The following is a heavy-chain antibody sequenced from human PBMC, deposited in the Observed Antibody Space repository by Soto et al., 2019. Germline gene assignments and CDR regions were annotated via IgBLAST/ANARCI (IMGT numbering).Heavy chain of an antibody. CDR3: TRVGVLVGSLITDYYYYGMDV. J-gene: IGHJ6*02. Sequence: PGGSLILSCTASGFTSGDYAMSWFRQAPGKGLEWVGFIRSKAYGGTTEYAASVKGRFTISRDDSKSIAYLQMNSLKTEDTAVYYCTRVGVLVGSLITDYYYYGMDVWGQGTTVTVSS. D-gene: IGHD2-15*01. CDR2: IRSKAYGGTT. CDR1: GFTSGDYA. V-gene: IGHV3-49*03.